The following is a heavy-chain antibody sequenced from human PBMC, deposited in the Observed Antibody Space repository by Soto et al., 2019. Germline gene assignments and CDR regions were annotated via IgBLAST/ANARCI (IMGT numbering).Heavy chain of an antibody. CDR2: IYYSGST. J-gene: IGHJ4*02. Sequence: SETLSLTCTVSGGSISSGGYYWSWIRQHPGKGLEWIGYIYYSGSTYYNPSLKSRVTISVDTSKNQFSLKLSSVTAADTAVYYCARHKDYELHIDYWGQGTLVTVSS. D-gene: IGHD4-17*01. CDR1: GGSISSGGYY. CDR3: ARHKDYELHIDY. V-gene: IGHV4-31*03.